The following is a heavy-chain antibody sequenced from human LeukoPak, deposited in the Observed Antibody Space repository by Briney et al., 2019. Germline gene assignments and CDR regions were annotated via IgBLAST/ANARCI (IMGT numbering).Heavy chain of an antibody. CDR3: ARAGYCSSTSCYYFDY. Sequence: GGSLRLSCAASGFTFDDYGMSWVRQAPPKGLEWVSGINWNGGSTGYADSVKGRFTISRDNAKNSLYLQMNSLRAEDTALYYCARAGYCSSTSCYYFDYWGQGTLVTVSS. CDR1: GFTFDDYG. D-gene: IGHD2-2*01. V-gene: IGHV3-20*04. CDR2: INWNGGST. J-gene: IGHJ4*02.